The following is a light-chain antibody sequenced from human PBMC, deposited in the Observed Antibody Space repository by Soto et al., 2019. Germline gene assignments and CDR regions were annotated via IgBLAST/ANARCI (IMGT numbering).Light chain of an antibody. CDR1: QSISRY. Sequence: DIQMTQSPSSLSASVGDRVTITCRASQSISRYLNWYQQKPGKAPKLLIYAASNLHSGVPSSFIGSGFGTDFTLTISSLQSEDLAPYYCQQSYTAPPTFGQGTKVEIK. CDR3: QQSYTAPPT. J-gene: IGKJ1*01. CDR2: AAS. V-gene: IGKV1-39*01.